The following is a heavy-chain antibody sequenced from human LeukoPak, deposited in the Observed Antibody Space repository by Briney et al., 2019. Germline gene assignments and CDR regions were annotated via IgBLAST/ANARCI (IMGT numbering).Heavy chain of an antibody. J-gene: IGHJ4*02. CDR2: IYSGGTT. V-gene: IGHV3-53*01. CDR1: GFTFSSNQ. Sequence: GGSLRLSCAASGFTFSSNQMTWVRQAPGKGLEWVSIIYSGGTTDYADSVKGRFTISRDNSKNTLYLQMNNLRAEDTAVYYCARGLDYTPGYWGQGTLVTVSS. CDR3: ARGLDYTPGY. D-gene: IGHD4-11*01.